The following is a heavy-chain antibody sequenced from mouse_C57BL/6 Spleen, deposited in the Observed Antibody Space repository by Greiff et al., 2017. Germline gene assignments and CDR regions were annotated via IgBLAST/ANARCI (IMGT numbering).Heavy chain of an antibody. V-gene: IGHV1-50*01. J-gene: IGHJ2*01. Sequence: QVQLQQPGAELVKPGASVKLSCKASGYTFTSYWMQWVKQRPGQGLEWIGEIDPSDSYTNYNQKFKGKATLTVDTSSSTAYMQLSSLTSEDSAVYYCARGELGLFDYGGQGATLTVSS. CDR2: IDPSDSYT. D-gene: IGHD4-1*01. CDR1: GYTFTSYW. CDR3: ARGELGLFDY.